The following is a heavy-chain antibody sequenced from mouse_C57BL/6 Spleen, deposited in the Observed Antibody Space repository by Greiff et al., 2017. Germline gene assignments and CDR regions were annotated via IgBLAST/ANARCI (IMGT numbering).Heavy chain of an antibody. V-gene: IGHV1-64*01. CDR2: IHPDSGST. D-gene: IGHD3-2*02. J-gene: IGHJ4*01. CDR1: GYTFTNYY. Sequence: VQLQQSGAELVKPGASVKLSCKASGYTFTNYYMHWVKQRPGQGLEWIGMIHPDSGSTNYNEKFKGKATLTVDKSSSTAYMQLSSLTSEDSAVYYCARWRSSGIYYAMDYWGQGTSVTVSS. CDR3: ARWRSSGIYYAMDY.